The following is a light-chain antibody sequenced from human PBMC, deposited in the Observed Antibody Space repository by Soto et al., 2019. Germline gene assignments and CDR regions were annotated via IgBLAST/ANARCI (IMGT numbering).Light chain of an antibody. CDR3: LQYNTFPPT. CDR2: AVS. J-gene: IGKJ1*01. V-gene: IGKV1-17*01. Sequence: DVQMTQSPSPLAASIGDRVTISCRASQAIGSDLAWFQHRPGTAPQRLIFAVSSLQSGVPSRFSGSGSGTDFSLTISSLQPEDFATYFCLQYNTFPPTFGQGTKVET. CDR1: QAIGSD.